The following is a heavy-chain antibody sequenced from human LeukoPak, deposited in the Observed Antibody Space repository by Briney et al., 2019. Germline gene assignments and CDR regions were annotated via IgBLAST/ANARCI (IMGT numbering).Heavy chain of an antibody. Sequence: GGSLRLSCAGSGITFRRYWMHWVRQTPGQRLDSLANIKQDGREKYYVDSVKGPFTISRDNANASVYLQMNSLRAEDTAVYHCARRYFDWFLGAGGSLDICGQGTMATVSS. CDR2: IKQDGREK. CDR1: GITFRRYW. CDR3: ARRYFDWFLGAGGSLDI. D-gene: IGHD3-9*01. V-gene: IGHV3-7*01. J-gene: IGHJ3*02.